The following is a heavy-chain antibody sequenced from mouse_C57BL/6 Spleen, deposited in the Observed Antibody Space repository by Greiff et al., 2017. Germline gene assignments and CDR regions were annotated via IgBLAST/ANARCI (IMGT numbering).Heavy chain of an antibody. CDR3: AREGSGENYFDG. Sequence: QVQLQQPGAELVKPGASVKLSCKASGYTFTSYWMHWVKQRPGQGLEWIGMIHPNSGSTNYNEKFKSKATLTVDKSSSTAYMQLSSLTSEDSAVYYCAREGSGENYFDGWGQGTTLSVSS. V-gene: IGHV1-64*01. CDR1: GYTFTSYW. D-gene: IGHD3-1*01. CDR2: IHPNSGST. J-gene: IGHJ2*01.